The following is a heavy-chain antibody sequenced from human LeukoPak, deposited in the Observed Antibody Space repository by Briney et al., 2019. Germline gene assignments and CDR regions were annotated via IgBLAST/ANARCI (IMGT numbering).Heavy chain of an antibody. J-gene: IGHJ4*02. CDR1: GGTFSSYA. V-gene: IGHV1-69*01. CDR2: IIPIFGTA. CDR3: ANHCSSTSCSTNY. Sequence: SVKVSCKASGGTFSSYAISWVRQAPGQGLEWMGGIIPIFGTANYAQEFQGRVTITADESTSTAYMELSSLRSEDTAVYYCANHCSSTSCSTNYWGQGTLVTVSS. D-gene: IGHD2-2*01.